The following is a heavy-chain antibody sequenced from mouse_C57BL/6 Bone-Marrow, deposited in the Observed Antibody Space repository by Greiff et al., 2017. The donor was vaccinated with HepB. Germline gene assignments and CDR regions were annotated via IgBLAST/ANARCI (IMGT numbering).Heavy chain of an antibody. CDR3: AQLRYAMDY. J-gene: IGHJ4*01. Sequence: QVHVKQPGAELVKPGASVKVSCKASGYTFTSYWMHWVKQRPGQGLEWIGRIHPSDSDTNYNQKFKGKATLTVDKSSSTAYMQLSSLTSEDSAVYYCAQLRYAMDYWGQGTSVTVSS. CDR1: GYTFTSYW. D-gene: IGHD1-1*01. CDR2: IHPSDSDT. V-gene: IGHV1-74*01.